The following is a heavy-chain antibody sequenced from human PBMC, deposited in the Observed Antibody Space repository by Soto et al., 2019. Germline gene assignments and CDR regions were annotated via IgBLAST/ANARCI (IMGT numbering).Heavy chain of an antibody. Sequence: SMKVSCKASGGTVISYAISWVRQAPGQGLEWMGGIIPIFGTANYAQKFQGRVTITADESTSTAYMELSSLRSEDTAVYYCAREARVDYYYYYGMDVWGQGTRSPSP. CDR3: AREARVDYYYYYGMDV. CDR1: GGTVISYA. V-gene: IGHV1-69*13. J-gene: IGHJ6*02. D-gene: IGHD2-15*01. CDR2: IIPIFGTA.